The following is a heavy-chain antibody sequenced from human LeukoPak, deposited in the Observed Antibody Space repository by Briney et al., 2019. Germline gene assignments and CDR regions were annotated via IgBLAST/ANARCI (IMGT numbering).Heavy chain of an antibody. V-gene: IGHV4-59*01. CDR2: IYYTGRT. J-gene: IGHJ6*02. CDR1: GGSINSYY. Sequence: PSETLSLTCTVSGGSINSYYWSWIRQPPGKGLEWIGYIYYTGRTNYNPSLKSRVTISVDTSKNQFPLKLSSVTAADTAVYYCARDHVWAAAGASPSYGMDVWGQGTTVTVSS. CDR3: ARDHVWAAAGASPSYGMDV. D-gene: IGHD6-13*01.